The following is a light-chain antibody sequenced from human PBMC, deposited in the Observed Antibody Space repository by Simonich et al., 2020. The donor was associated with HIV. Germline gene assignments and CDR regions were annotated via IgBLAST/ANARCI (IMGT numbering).Light chain of an antibody. J-gene: IGKJ1*01. Sequence: DIQMTQSPSTLSASVGDRVTITCRASQSISSWLAWYQQKPGKAPKLLIYKAASLESGVPSRVSGSGSGTEFTLTISSLQPDEFATYYCQQYNTYLRTFGQGTKVEIK. CDR2: KAA. CDR3: QQYNTYLRT. V-gene: IGKV1-5*03. CDR1: QSISSW.